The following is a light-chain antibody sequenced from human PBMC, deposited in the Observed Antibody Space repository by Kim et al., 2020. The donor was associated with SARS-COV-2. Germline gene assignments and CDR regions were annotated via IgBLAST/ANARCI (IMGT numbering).Light chain of an antibody. CDR3: SSYTSSGTQV. J-gene: IGLJ2*01. CDR2: DVS. Sequence: QSALTQPASVSGSPGQSITISCTGTSSDVGGYNYVSWYQQHPGKAPRLMIYDVSDRPSVVSNRFSGSKSGNTASLTISGLQAEDEGDYYCSSYTSSGTQVFGGGTQLTVL. V-gene: IGLV2-14*03. CDR1: SSDVGGYNY.